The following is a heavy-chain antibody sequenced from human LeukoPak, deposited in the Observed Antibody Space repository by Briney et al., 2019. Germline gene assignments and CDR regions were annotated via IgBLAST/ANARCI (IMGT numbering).Heavy chain of an antibody. V-gene: IGHV1-3*01. CDR3: ARVDQDIGVGPAFDP. CDR2: INAGNGNT. CDR1: GYTFTSYA. D-gene: IGHD2-2*01. J-gene: IGHJ5*02. Sequence: ASVTVSCKASGYTFTSYAMHWVRQAPGQRLEWMGWINAGNGNTKYSQKFQGRVTITRDTSASTAYMELSSLRSEDTAVYYCARVDQDIGVGPAFDPWGQGTLVTVSS.